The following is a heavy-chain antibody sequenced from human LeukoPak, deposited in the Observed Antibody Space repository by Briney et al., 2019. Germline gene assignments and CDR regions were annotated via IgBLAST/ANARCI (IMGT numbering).Heavy chain of an antibody. CDR1: GFTFSSYW. Sequence: TGGSLRLSCAASGFTFSSYWMHWVRQAPGKGLVWVSRINSDGSSTSYADSVKGRFTTSRDNAKNTLYLQMNSLRAEDTAVYYCARVVGLGGSPFDYWGQGTLVTVSS. CDR2: INSDGSST. D-gene: IGHD1-26*01. J-gene: IGHJ4*02. V-gene: IGHV3-74*01. CDR3: ARVVGLGGSPFDY.